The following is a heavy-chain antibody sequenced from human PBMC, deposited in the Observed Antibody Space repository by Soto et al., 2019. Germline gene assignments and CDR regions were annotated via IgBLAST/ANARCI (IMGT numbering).Heavy chain of an antibody. Sequence: GGSLRLSCSASGFTFSSYAMHWVRQAPGKGLEYVSAISSNGGSTYYADSVKGRFTISRDNSKNTLYLQMSSLRAEDTAVYYCVKEATIFGVVIDFDYWGQGTLVTVSS. CDR3: VKEATIFGVVIDFDY. V-gene: IGHV3-64D*08. CDR1: GFTFSSYA. J-gene: IGHJ4*02. CDR2: ISSNGGST. D-gene: IGHD3-3*01.